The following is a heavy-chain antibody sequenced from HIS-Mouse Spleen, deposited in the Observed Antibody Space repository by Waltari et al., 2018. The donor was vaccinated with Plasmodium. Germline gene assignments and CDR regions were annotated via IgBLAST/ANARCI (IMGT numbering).Heavy chain of an antibody. CDR2: IYYSGST. CDR3: ARQLAYYDFWSGYSRGYYFDY. J-gene: IGHJ4*02. D-gene: IGHD3-3*01. Sequence: LSLTCTVSGGSIRSSSYYWGWIRQPPGKGLEWIGSIYYSGSTYYNPSLKSRVTISVDTSKNQFSLKLSSVTAADTAVYYCARQLAYYDFWSGYSRGYYFDYWGQGTLVTVSS. CDR1: GGSIRSSSYY. V-gene: IGHV4-39*01.